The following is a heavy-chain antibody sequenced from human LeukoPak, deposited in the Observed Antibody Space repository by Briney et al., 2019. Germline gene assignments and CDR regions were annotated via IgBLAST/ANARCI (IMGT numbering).Heavy chain of an antibody. Sequence: SETLSLTCAVSGGSISSGSYYWSWIRQPAGKGLEWIGRIYTSGSTNYNPSLKSRVTISVDTSKNQFSLKLSSVTAADTAVYYCAREKIADSSKDYWGQGTLVTVSS. J-gene: IGHJ4*02. V-gene: IGHV4-61*02. CDR2: IYTSGST. D-gene: IGHD3-22*01. CDR1: GGSISSGSYY. CDR3: AREKIADSSKDY.